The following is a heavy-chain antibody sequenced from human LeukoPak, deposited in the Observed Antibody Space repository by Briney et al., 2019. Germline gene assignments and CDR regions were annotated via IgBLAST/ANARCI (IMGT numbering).Heavy chain of an antibody. V-gene: IGHV3-23*01. CDR1: GFTFSSYA. J-gene: IGHJ4*02. CDR2: ISGSGGST. Sequence: GGSLRLSCAASGFTFSSYAMSWVRQAPGTGLEWVSAISGSGGSTYYADSVKGRFTISRDNSKNTLYLQMNSLRAEDTAVYYCAKVPLYDFWSGYPYYFDYWGQGTLVTVSS. CDR3: AKVPLYDFWSGYPYYFDY. D-gene: IGHD3-3*01.